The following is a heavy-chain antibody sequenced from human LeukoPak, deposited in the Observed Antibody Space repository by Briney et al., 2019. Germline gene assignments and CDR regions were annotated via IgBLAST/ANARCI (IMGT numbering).Heavy chain of an antibody. J-gene: IGHJ1*01. CDR2: IKSKTDGGTT. V-gene: IGHV3-15*01. D-gene: IGHD1-14*01. CDR3: TTIARRALYFQH. Sequence: KPGESLRLSCAASGFTFSNAWMSWVRQAPGKGLEWVGRIKSKTDGGTTDYAAPVKGRFTISRDDSKNTLYLQMNSLKTEDTAVYYCTTIARRALYFQHWGQGTLVTVSS. CDR1: GFTFSNAW.